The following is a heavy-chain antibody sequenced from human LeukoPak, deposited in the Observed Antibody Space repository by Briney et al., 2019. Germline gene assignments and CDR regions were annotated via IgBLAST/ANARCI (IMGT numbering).Heavy chain of an antibody. CDR1: GYTFTGYY. D-gene: IGHD3-10*01. J-gene: IGHJ4*02. CDR3: ARVYHSGSGTYYPLDN. Sequence: ASVKVSCKASGYTFTGYYMNWVRKAPGQGLEWMGWINPNSGGTNYAQKFQGRVTMTRDTSISTAYMELIRLRSDDTAAYYCARVYHSGSGTYYPLDNWGQGTLVTVSS. V-gene: IGHV1-2*02. CDR2: INPNSGGT.